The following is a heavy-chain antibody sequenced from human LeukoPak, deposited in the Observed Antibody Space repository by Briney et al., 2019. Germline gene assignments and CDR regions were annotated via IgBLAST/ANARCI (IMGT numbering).Heavy chain of an antibody. V-gene: IGHV3-23*01. D-gene: IGHD6-13*01. Sequence: PGGSLRLSCAASGFTFSSYAMSWVRQAPGKGLEWVSAISGSGGSTYYAGSVKGRFTISRDNSKNTLYLQMNSLRAEDTAVYYCAKDGGASSSWCPVYYYGMDVWGQGTTVTVSS. CDR1: GFTFSSYA. J-gene: IGHJ6*02. CDR3: AKDGGASSSWCPVYYYGMDV. CDR2: ISGSGGST.